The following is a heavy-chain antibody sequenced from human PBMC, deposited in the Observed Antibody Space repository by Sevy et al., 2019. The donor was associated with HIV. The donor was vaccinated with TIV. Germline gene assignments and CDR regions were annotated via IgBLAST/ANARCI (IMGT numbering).Heavy chain of an antibody. J-gene: IGHJ4*02. V-gene: IGHV3-30-3*01. CDR2: VSSYGSEL. D-gene: IGHD7-27*01. CDR3: ARDQLGSIDY. CDR1: GFTFSTYA. Sequence: GGSLRLSCAVSGFTFSTYAMHWVRQAPGKGLECVAIVSSYGSELNYADSVKGRFTISRDNSRNTLYLQMNSLRTEDTALYYCARDQLGSIDYWGQGTLVTVSS.